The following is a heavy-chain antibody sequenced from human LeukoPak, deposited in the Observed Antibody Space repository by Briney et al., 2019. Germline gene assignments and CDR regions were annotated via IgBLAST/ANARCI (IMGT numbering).Heavy chain of an antibody. CDR3: AGDRSASIAVVTAEIDY. CDR2: ISSSSSYI. D-gene: IGHD6-19*01. Sequence: GGSLRLSCAASGFTFSTYSMNWVRQAPGKGLEWVSSISSSSSYIYYADSVKGRFTISRDNAKDSLYLQMNGLRAEDTAVYYCAGDRSASIAVVTAEIDYWGQGTLVTVSS. J-gene: IGHJ4*02. V-gene: IGHV3-21*01. CDR1: GFTFSTYS.